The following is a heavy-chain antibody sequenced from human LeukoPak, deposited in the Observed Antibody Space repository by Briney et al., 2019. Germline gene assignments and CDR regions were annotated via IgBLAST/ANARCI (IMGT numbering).Heavy chain of an antibody. CDR2: IYYSGST. J-gene: IGHJ6*02. V-gene: IGHV4-59*01. CDR1: GGSISSYY. Sequence: SETLSLTCTVSGGSISSYYWSWIRQPPGKGLEWTGYIYYSGSTNYNPSLKSRVTISVDTSKNQFSLKLSSVTAADTAVYYCAREGREYSSSLGSLYHYYGMDVWGQGTTVTVSS. CDR3: AREGREYSSSLGSLYHYYGMDV. D-gene: IGHD6-13*01.